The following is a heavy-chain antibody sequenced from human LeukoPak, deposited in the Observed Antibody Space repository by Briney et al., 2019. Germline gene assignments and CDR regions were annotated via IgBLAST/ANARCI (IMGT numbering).Heavy chain of an antibody. J-gene: IGHJ5*02. CDR1: GGAIGSDGYY. D-gene: IGHD3-10*01. Sequence: SETLSLTCSVSGGAIGSDGYYWNWVRQPPGKGLEWIGYIYYSGSASYNPSLKSRVTISVDTSKNQFSLRLSSVTAADTAVYYCARGRFYGFSGDPWGQGSLVTVSS. V-gene: IGHV4-31*03. CDR2: IYYSGSA. CDR3: ARGRFYGFSGDP.